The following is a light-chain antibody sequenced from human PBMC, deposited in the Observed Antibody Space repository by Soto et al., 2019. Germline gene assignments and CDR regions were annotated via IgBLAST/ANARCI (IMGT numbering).Light chain of an antibody. CDR3: QLYGSSPRA. V-gene: IGKV3-20*01. J-gene: IGKJ4*01. CDR1: QTVSSNS. Sequence: EIVLTQSPGTLTLSPGERATLPCRASQTVSSNSLAWYQQKAGQAPRVLIFDVSTRATGIPDRFSGSGSGTDFTLTISRLEPEDFAVYYCQLYGSSPRAFGGGTKVDI. CDR2: DVS.